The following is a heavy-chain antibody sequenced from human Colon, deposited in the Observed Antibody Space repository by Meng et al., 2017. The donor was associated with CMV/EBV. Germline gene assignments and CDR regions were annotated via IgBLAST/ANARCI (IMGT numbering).Heavy chain of an antibody. CDR2: ISYDGSHT. V-gene: IGHV3-30*04. CDR3: ARDAVVETPTRSRVGYFDY. CDR1: GFAFSTFA. D-gene: IGHD2-15*01. J-gene: IGHJ4*02. Sequence: GESLKISCAASGFAFSTFAMHWVRQAPGKGLEWVAGISYDGSHTFYADSVKGRFTISRDNSQNTLFLQMNSLKAEDTAVYSCARDAVVETPTRSRVGYFDYWGQGTLVTVSS.